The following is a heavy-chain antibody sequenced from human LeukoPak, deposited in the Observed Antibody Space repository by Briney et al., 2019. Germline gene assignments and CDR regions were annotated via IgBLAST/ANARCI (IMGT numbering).Heavy chain of an antibody. CDR1: GFSISSYY. Sequence: PSETLSLTCTVSGFSISSYYWSWIRQPPGKGLEWIGYIYYSGSTNYNPSLKSRVTISVDTSKNQFSLKLSSVTAADTAVYYCARDIAAAGGWFDPWGQGTLVTVSS. V-gene: IGHV4-59*01. D-gene: IGHD6-13*01. CDR3: ARDIAAAGGWFDP. CDR2: IYYSGST. J-gene: IGHJ5*02.